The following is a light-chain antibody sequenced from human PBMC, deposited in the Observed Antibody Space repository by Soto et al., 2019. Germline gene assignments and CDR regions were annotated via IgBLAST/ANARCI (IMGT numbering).Light chain of an antibody. J-gene: IGLJ1*01. V-gene: IGLV2-14*01. CDR3: SSHADSDTLYV. Sequence: QSVLTQPASVSGSPGQSITISCTGTSSDVGAYNYVSWYQQHPGKAPKLLIFEVSSRPSGVSNRFSGSKSGSTASLTISGLQAEDEADYYCSSHADSDTLYVFGTGTKVT. CDR2: EVS. CDR1: SSDVGAYNY.